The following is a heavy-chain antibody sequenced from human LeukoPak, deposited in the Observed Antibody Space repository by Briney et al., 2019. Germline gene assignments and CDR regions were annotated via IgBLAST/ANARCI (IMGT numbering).Heavy chain of an antibody. V-gene: IGHV4-59*11. D-gene: IGHD4-17*01. CDR1: DDSFSSHY. CDR3: ARDLVTVTKGFDI. CDR2: ISYIGTT. J-gene: IGHJ3*02. Sequence: SETLSLTCAVSDDSFSSHYWTWIRQPPGKGLEWIGYISYIGTTNYNPSLRSRVTISIDTSKNQFSLKLSSVTAADTAVYYCARDLVTVTKGFDIWGQGTMVSVSS.